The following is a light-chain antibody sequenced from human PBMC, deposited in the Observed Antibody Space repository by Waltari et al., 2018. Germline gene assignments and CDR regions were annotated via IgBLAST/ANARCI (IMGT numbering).Light chain of an antibody. CDR1: ESVSRF. V-gene: IGKV3-20*01. J-gene: IGKJ1*01. Sequence: SCRASESVSRFLAWYQQKPGQAPRLLIYGASTRATGIPDGFSGSGSGTDFSLTISRLEPEDFAVYYCQKYDRLPATFGQGTKVEIK. CDR3: QKYDRLPAT. CDR2: GAS.